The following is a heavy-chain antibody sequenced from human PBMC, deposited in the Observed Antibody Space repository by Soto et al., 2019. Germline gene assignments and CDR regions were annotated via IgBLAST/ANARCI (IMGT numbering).Heavy chain of an antibody. Sequence: EVQLLESGGGLVPPGGYLRLSCGASGFTFNSYAMSWVRQAPGTGLEWVSAIGSDGTAIQYADSVKGRFTISKHNSKDMLYLQMNSLSAEDTAVYYCARPGLTVPDTRYFDHWGQGALVTVSS. CDR1: GFTFNSYA. D-gene: IGHD6-19*01. J-gene: IGHJ4*02. CDR3: ARPGLTVPDTRYFDH. CDR2: IGSDGTAI. V-gene: IGHV3-23*05.